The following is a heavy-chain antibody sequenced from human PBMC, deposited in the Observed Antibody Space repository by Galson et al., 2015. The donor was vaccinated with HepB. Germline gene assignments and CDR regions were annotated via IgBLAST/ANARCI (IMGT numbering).Heavy chain of an antibody. Sequence: SVKVSCKASGYTFTGYYMHWVRQAPGQGLEWMGRVNPNSGGTNYAQRFQGRVTMTRDTSISTAYMELSRLRSDDTAVYYCARGWGSTVTTRTARGGRFDYWGQGTLVTVSS. D-gene: IGHD4-17*01. CDR2: VNPNSGGT. J-gene: IGHJ4*02. V-gene: IGHV1-2*06. CDR1: GYTFTGYY. CDR3: ARGWGSTVTTRTARGGRFDY.